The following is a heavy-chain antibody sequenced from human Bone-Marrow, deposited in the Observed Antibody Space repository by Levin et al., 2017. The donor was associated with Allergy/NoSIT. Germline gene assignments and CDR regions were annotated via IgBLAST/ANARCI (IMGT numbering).Heavy chain of an antibody. CDR2: ITGGATTT. J-gene: IGHJ4*02. Sequence: GGSLRLSCVASGFIFRNNAMTWVRQAPGRGLEWVSSITGGATTTYYADSVKGRFTISRDHSKNTLYMQMNSLRAKDTAVSFCAITKVEGGDYLAYFDYWGQGTLVTVSS. CDR3: AITKVEGGDYLAYFDY. CDR1: GFIFRNNA. V-gene: IGHV3-23*01. D-gene: IGHD4-17*01.